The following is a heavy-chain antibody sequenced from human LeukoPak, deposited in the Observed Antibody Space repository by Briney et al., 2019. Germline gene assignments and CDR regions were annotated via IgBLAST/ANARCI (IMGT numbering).Heavy chain of an antibody. D-gene: IGHD6-19*01. CDR2: ILYDGSNK. CDR3: AKRYSSQSYYYYYYMDV. V-gene: IGHV3-30*02. Sequence: GGSLRLSCAASGFTFSSYAMHWVRQAPGKGLEWVAFILYDGSNKYYADSVKGRFTISRDNSKNTLYLQMNSLRAEDTAVYYCAKRYSSQSYYYYYYMDVWGKGTTVTISS. J-gene: IGHJ6*03. CDR1: GFTFSSYA.